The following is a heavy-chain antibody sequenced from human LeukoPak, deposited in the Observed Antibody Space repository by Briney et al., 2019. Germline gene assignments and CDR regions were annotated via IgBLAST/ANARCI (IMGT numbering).Heavy chain of an antibody. V-gene: IGHV1-8*03. J-gene: IGHJ3*02. D-gene: IGHD3-22*01. CDR1: GYTFTSYD. CDR3: ARGLLLGLYYDSSTPGPDAFDI. CDR2: MNPNSGNT. Sequence: ASVKVSCKASGYTFTSYDINWVRQATGQGLEWMGWMNPNSGNTGYAQKFQGRVTITRNTSISTAYMELSSLRSEDTAVYYCARGLLLGLYYDSSTPGPDAFDIWGQGTMVTVSS.